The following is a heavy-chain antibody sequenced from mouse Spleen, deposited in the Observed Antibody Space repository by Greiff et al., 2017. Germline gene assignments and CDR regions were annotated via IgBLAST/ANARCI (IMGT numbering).Heavy chain of an antibody. CDR2: ISSGSSTI. CDR1: GFTFSDYG. D-gene: IGHD2-2*01. Sequence: EVQLVESGGGLVKPGGSLKLSCAASGFTFSDYGMHWVRQAPEKGLEWVAYISSGSSTIYYADSVKGRFTISRDNAKNTLFLQMTSLRSEDTAMYYCARDGYDRGYAMDYWGQGTSVTVSS. J-gene: IGHJ4*01. V-gene: IGHV5-17*01. CDR3: ARDGYDRGYAMDY.